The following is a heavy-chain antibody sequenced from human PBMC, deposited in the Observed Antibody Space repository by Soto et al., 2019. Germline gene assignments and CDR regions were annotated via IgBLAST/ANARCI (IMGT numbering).Heavy chain of an antibody. V-gene: IGHV4-34*01. CDR2: INHSGST. D-gene: IGHD6-19*01. Sequence: PSETLSLTCAVYGGSFSGYYWSWIRQPPGKGLEWIGEINHSGSTNYNPSLKSRVTISVDTSKNQFSLKLSSVTAADTAVYYCARGSPSSGWYRNWFDPWGQGTLVTVSS. CDR1: GGSFSGYY. CDR3: ARGSPSSGWYRNWFDP. J-gene: IGHJ5*02.